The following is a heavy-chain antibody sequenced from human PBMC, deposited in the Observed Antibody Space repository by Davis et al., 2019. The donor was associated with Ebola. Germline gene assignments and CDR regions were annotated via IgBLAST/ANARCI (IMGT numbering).Heavy chain of an antibody. J-gene: IGHJ4*02. V-gene: IGHV3-7*03. D-gene: IGHD6-19*01. CDR3: GGGWLVLPNY. CDR1: GFTFSSYW. CDR2: IKQDGSEK. Sequence: GESLKISCAASGFTFSSYWMSWVRQAPGKGLEWVANIKQDGSEKYYVDSVKGRFTISRDNAKNSLYLQMNSLRAEDTAVYYCGGGWLVLPNYWGQGTLVTVSS.